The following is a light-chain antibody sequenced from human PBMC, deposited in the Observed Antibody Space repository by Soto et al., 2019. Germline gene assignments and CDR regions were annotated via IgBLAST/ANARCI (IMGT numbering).Light chain of an antibody. CDR3: QHYGRSPPSWT. Sequence: EIVLTQSPGTLSLSPGERATLSCRASQSVSSNYLAWYQQKPVQPPRLLISDASSRATGIPDRFSGSGSGTDFTLTISGLEPEDFAVYYCQHYGRSPPSWTFGQGTKVEIK. CDR1: QSVSSNY. J-gene: IGKJ1*01. CDR2: DAS. V-gene: IGKV3-20*01.